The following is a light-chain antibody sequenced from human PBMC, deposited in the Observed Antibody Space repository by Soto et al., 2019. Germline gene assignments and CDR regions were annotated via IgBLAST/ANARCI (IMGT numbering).Light chain of an antibody. J-gene: IGKJ1*01. Sequence: EIGLTHSASTLSVSPGESATLPCRASQHFLSNLAWYQGKPGQAPRILSYGASTRDTGIQDRFSGSGSRTDFTLTISRLEPEDFAMYYCQQYGRSPRMFGQGTKV. V-gene: IGKV3-20*01. CDR1: QHFLSN. CDR3: QQYGRSPRM. CDR2: GAS.